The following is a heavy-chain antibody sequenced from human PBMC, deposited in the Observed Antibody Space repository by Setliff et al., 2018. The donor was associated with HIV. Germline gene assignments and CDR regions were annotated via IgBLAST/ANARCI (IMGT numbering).Heavy chain of an antibody. CDR1: GFTLSTYS. CDR3: ARDSYTSPDY. D-gene: IGHD6-13*01. V-gene: IGHV3-48*04. J-gene: IGHJ4*02. Sequence: GGSLRLSCVASGFTLSTYSMNWVRQAPGKGLEWVSYISSSSSTIYYADSVKGRFTISRDNAKNTLYLQMNSLGAEDTAVYYCARDSYTSPDYWGQGTLVTVSS. CDR2: ISSSSSTI.